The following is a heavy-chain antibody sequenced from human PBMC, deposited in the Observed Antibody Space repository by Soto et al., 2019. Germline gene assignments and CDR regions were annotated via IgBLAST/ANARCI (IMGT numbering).Heavy chain of an antibody. CDR3: AKGRPVAGPFDY. J-gene: IGHJ4*02. V-gene: IGHV3-9*01. Sequence: EVQLVESGGGLVQPGRSLRLSCAASGFTFDDYAIHWVRQAPGKGLEWVSGISSNSDIIAYADSVKGRFTISRDNAKNSLYLQMNSLRAEDTALYSCAKGRPVAGPFDYWGQGTLVTVSS. D-gene: IGHD6-19*01. CDR1: GFTFDDYA. CDR2: ISSNSDII.